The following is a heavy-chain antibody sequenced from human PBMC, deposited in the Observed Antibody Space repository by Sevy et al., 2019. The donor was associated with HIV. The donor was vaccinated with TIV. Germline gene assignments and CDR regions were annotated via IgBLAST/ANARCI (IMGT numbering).Heavy chain of an antibody. D-gene: IGHD5-18*01. V-gene: IGHV3-23*01. CDR3: AGVTWIQLWPQYYFDY. J-gene: IGHJ4*02. Sequence: GGSLRLSCAASGFTFSSYAMSWVRHAPGKGLEWVSAISGSGGSTYYADSVKGWFTISRDNSKNTLYLQMNSLRAEDTAVYYCAGVTWIQLWPQYYFDYWGQGTLVTVSS. CDR1: GFTFSSYA. CDR2: ISGSGGST.